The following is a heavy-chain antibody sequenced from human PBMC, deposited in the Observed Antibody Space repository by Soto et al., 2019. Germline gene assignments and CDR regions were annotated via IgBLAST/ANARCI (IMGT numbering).Heavy chain of an antibody. D-gene: IGHD3-16*02. V-gene: IGHV4-31*11. Sequence: QVQLQESGPGLVKPSQTLSLTCAVSGGSISSGVYYWNWIRQYPGKGLEWIGYIYYSGSTYYNPSLKSRVTISVDTSKNQFSRKLSSVTAADTAVYYCARGGSYHELVSDHWGQGTLVTVSS. CDR3: ARGGSYHELVSDH. CDR1: GGSISSGVYY. J-gene: IGHJ4*02. CDR2: IYYSGST.